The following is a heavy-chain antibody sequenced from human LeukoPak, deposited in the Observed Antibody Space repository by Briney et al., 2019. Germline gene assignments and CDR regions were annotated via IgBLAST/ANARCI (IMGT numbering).Heavy chain of an antibody. CDR2: IYYSGST. J-gene: IGHJ4*02. D-gene: IGHD3-3*01. Sequence: PSETLSLTCTVSGGSISSSSYYWGWIRQPPGKGLEWIGSIYYSGSTYYNPSLKSRVTISVDTSKNQFSLKLSSVTAADTAVYYCSRITIFRVVIYWGQGTLVTVSS. CDR1: GGSISSSSYY. V-gene: IGHV4-39*07. CDR3: SRITIFRVVIY.